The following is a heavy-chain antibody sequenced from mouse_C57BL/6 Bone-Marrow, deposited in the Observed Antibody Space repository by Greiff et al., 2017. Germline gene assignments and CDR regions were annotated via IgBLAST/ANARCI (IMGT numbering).Heavy chain of an antibody. V-gene: IGHV1-81*01. CDR2: IYPRRGNT. CDR1: GHTFTCYG. CDR3: ARSEGD. J-gene: IGHJ2*01. Sequence: VQLQQSGAELARPGASVKLSSKASGHTFTCYGISWVKQRTGQGLERIGEIYPRRGNTYYNEKFKGKATLTADKSSSTAYMELRSLTSEDSAVYFCARSEGDWGQGTTLTVAS.